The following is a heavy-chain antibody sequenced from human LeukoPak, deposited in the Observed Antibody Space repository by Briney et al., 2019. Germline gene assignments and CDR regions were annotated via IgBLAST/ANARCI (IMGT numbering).Heavy chain of an antibody. CDR1: GFTFDDYA. CDR3: AKDTYSYGQSPFDY. CDR2: ISWNSDSI. Sequence: GGSLRLSCAASGFTFDDYAMHWVRQAPGKGLEWVSGISWNSDSIGYADSVKGRFTISRDNAKNSLYLQMNSLRAEDTALYYCAKDTYSYGQSPFDYWGQGTLVTVSS. D-gene: IGHD5-18*01. J-gene: IGHJ4*02. V-gene: IGHV3-9*01.